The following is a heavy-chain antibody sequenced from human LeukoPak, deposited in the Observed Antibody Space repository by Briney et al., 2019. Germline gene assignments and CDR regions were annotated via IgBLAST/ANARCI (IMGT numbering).Heavy chain of an antibody. V-gene: IGHV3-9*01. D-gene: IGHD6-13*01. Sequence: PGGSLRLSCAASGFTFDDYAMHWVRQAPGKGPEWVSGISWNSGSIGYADSVKGRLTISRDNAKNSLYLQMNSLRAEDTALYYCAKGGSAVGRYYMDVWGKGTTATVSS. CDR2: ISWNSGSI. J-gene: IGHJ6*03. CDR3: AKGGSAVGRYYMDV. CDR1: GFTFDDYA.